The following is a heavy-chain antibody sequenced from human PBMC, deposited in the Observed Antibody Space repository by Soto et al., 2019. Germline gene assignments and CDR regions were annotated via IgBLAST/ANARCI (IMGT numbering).Heavy chain of an antibody. D-gene: IGHD5-18*01. Sequence: ETLSLTCAVSGHSISSGFYYWGWIRQPPGKGLEWIGSMYHSGSTYYNPSLKSRVTMSVDTSKNQLSLKLTSLTAADTAVYYCARYGYSYSMRFFDKWGQGTRVTVSS. CDR2: MYHSGST. CDR3: ARYGYSYSMRFFDK. V-gene: IGHV4-38-2*01. J-gene: IGHJ4*02. CDR1: GHSISSGFYY.